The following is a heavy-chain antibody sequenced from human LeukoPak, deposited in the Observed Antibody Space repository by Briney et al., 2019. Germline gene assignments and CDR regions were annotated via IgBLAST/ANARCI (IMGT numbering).Heavy chain of an antibody. J-gene: IGHJ5*02. CDR3: ARALTMIVVVTWFDP. V-gene: IGHV3-23*01. Sequence: GGSLRLSCAASGFTFSGFAMSWVRRTPGKGLEWVSGISGSGDNTLYADSVKGRFTISRDNSKNTLYLQMNSLRAEDTAVYYCARALTMIVVVTWFDPWGQGTLVTVSS. D-gene: IGHD3-22*01. CDR1: GFTFSGFA. CDR2: ISGSGDNT.